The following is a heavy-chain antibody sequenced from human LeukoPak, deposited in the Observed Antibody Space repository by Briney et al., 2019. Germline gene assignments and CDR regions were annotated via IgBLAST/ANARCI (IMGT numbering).Heavy chain of an antibody. Sequence: GGSLRLSCAASGFTFSTYTINWVRQAPGKGLEWVSSISGRSTYIYYADSVRGRFTISRDNAKNSLYLQMNSLRAEDTAVYYCARDHTADDNSAYYYAALDIWGQGTMVTVSS. CDR3: ARDHTADDNSAYYYAALDI. CDR2: ISGRSTYI. D-gene: IGHD3-22*01. V-gene: IGHV3-21*01. CDR1: GFTFSTYT. J-gene: IGHJ3*02.